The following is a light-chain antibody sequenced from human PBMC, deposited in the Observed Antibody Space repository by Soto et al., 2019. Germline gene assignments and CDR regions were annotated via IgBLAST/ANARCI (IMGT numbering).Light chain of an antibody. CDR2: GNS. CDR3: QSYDSSLSGYV. Sequence: QSVLTQPPSGSGAPGQRVTISCTGSSSKIGAGYDVRWYQQLPGTAPKRLIYGNSNRPSGVPDRFSGSKSGTSASLAITGLQAEDEADYYCQSYDSSLSGYVFGTGTKVTVL. J-gene: IGLJ1*01. V-gene: IGLV1-40*01. CDR1: SSKIGAGYD.